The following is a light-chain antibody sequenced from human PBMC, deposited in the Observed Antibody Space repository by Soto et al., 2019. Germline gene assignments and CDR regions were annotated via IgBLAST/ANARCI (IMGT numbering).Light chain of an antibody. CDR2: GAS. V-gene: IGKV1-12*01. Sequence: DIQMTQSPSSVSASVGDTVTITCRASQGVGVWLGWYQHKPGTAPHLLIYGASGLQVGVPSRFSGSVSGADFTLTITGLQPEDSATYYCQQTLSVPRTFGLGTKVDIK. J-gene: IGKJ1*01. CDR3: QQTLSVPRT. CDR1: QGVGVW.